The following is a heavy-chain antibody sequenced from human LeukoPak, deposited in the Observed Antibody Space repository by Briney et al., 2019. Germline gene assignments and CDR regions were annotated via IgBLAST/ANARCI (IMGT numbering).Heavy chain of an antibody. CDR3: TREVVSNVLRGVFDS. D-gene: IGHD3-10*01. J-gene: IGHJ4*02. CDR1: GVSNNTSS. Sequence: SETLSLTCSFSGVSNNTSSWTWIRHPAGKGLEWVGRIYSSGITNYNPSLESRLTMSMDTSKNQFSLKLSSLTAADTAMYYCTREVVSNVLRGVFDSWGQGTLVTVSS. V-gene: IGHV4-4*07. CDR2: IYSSGIT.